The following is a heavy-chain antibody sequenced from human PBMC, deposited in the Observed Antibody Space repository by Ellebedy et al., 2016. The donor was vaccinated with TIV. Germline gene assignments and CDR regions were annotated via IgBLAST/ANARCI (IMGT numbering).Heavy chain of an antibody. D-gene: IGHD3-9*01. CDR1: GDSITHSSYY. Sequence: SETLSLTCTVSGDSITHSSYYLAWIRQPPRKGLEWTGHFYYSGHSFHNPSLKSRVTISVDTSKMQFSLKLNSVTAADTAVDYCARGDYDIWTGDSSIGDCDSWGQGTLVTVSS. CDR2: FYYSGHS. V-gene: IGHV4-39*07. J-gene: IGHJ4*02. CDR3: ARGDYDIWTGDSSIGDCDS.